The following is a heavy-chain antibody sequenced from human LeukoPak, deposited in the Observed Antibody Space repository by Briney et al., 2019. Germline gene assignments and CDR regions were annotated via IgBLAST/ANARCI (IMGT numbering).Heavy chain of an antibody. D-gene: IGHD4-11*01. CDR1: DGSISNYY. CDR3: ARVGSNPFFQFDP. J-gene: IGHJ5*02. V-gene: IGHV4-4*07. Sequence: SETLSLTCTVSDGSISNYYWSWIRQPPGQGLEWIGRIYTSGRTNYNPSLKRRVTMSVDTSKNQFSLKLTSVTAADTAVYYCARVGSNPFFQFDPWGQGTLVTVSS. CDR2: IYTSGRT.